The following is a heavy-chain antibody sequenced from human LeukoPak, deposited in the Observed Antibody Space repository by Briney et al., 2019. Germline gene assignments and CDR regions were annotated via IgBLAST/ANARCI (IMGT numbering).Heavy chain of an antibody. J-gene: IGHJ6*02. CDR1: GFTFSDYY. D-gene: IGHD3-22*01. Sequence: GGSLRLSCAASGFTFSDYYMSWIRQAPGKGLEWVSYISSGSTIYYADSVKGRFTISRDNAKNSLYLQMNSLRAEDTAVYYCARDRYDSSGYYYVLYYYYGMDVWGQGTTVTVSS. CDR2: ISSGSTI. CDR3: ARDRYDSSGYYYVLYYYYGMDV. V-gene: IGHV3-11*01.